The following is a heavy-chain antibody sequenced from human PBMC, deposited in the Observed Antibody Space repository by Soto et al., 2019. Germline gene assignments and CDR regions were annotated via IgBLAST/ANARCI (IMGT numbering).Heavy chain of an antibody. J-gene: IGHJ5*01. CDR2: TYYRSTGYN. CDR3: VRLVGGAADS. Sequence: SQTGSRTCVISGDIVSSNSLAWNWIRQSPSRGFECLGMTYYRSTGYNDYAVSVKSRITIKKDTSKNQFSLQLNSVTPDDTAVYYCVRLVGGAADSWGQGTLDTVSS. D-gene: IGHD1-26*01. V-gene: IGHV6-1*01. CDR1: GDIVSSNSLA.